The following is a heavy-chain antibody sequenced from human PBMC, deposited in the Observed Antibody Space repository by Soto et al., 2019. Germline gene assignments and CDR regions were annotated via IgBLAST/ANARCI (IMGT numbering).Heavy chain of an antibody. D-gene: IGHD1-26*01. CDR3: ARERDSGSYYYFDY. V-gene: IGHV1-69*08. CDR1: GGTFSSYT. J-gene: IGHJ4*02. Sequence: QVQLVQSGAEVKKPGSSVKVSCKASGGTFSSYTISWVRQAPGQGLEWMGRIIPILGIANYAQKFQGRVTITADKXKSTAYMELSSLRSEDTAVYYCARERDSGSYYYFDYWGQGTLVTVSS. CDR2: IIPILGIA.